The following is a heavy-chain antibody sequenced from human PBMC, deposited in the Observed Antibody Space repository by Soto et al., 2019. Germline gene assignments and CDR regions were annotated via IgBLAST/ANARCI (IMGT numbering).Heavy chain of an antibody. V-gene: IGHV5-51*01. CDR3: ARLRYYDSSGPSHFDY. D-gene: IGHD3-22*01. J-gene: IGHJ4*02. CDR2: IYPGDSDT. CDR1: GYSFTSYW. Sequence: GESLKISCKGSGYSFTSYWIGWVRQMPGNGLEWMGIIYPGDSDTRYSPSFQGQVTISADKSISTAYLQWSSLKASDTAMYYCARLRYYDSSGPSHFDYWGRGTLVTVSS.